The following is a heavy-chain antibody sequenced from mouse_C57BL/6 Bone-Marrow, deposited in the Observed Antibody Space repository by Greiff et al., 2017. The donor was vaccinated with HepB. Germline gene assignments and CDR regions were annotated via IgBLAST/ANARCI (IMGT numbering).Heavy chain of an antibody. CDR1: GYTFTDYY. J-gene: IGHJ3*01. CDR3: AREGLYYYGSSPGFAY. V-gene: IGHV1-76*01. Sequence: QVQLQQSGAELVRPGASVKLSCKASGYTFTDYYINWVKQRPGQGLEWIARIYPGSGNTYYNEKFKGKATLTAEKSSSTAYMQLSSLTSEDSAVYFCAREGLYYYGSSPGFAYWGQGTLVTVSA. CDR2: IYPGSGNT. D-gene: IGHD1-1*01.